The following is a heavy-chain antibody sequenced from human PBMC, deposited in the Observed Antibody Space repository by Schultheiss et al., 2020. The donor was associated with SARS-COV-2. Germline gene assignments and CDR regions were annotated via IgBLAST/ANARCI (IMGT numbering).Heavy chain of an antibody. D-gene: IGHD1-26*01. CDR1: GFTFSSYD. Sequence: GGSLRLSCAASGFTFSSYDMHWVRQATGKGLEWVSAISGSGGSTYYADSVKGRFTISRDNSKNTLYLQMNSLRAEDTAVYYCARGNSGSYYHWWGQGTLVTVSS. CDR3: ARGNSGSYYHW. CDR2: ISGSGGST. J-gene: IGHJ4*02. V-gene: IGHV3-23*01.